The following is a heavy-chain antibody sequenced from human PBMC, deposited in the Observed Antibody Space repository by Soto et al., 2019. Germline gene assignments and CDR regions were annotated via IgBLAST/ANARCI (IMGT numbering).Heavy chain of an antibody. CDR3: ARDPGVRDYSMDV. CDR2: ISSSSSYI. D-gene: IGHD3-10*01. CDR1: GFTFSSYS. V-gene: IGHV3-21*01. J-gene: IGHJ6*03. Sequence: EVQLVESGGGLVKPGGSLRLSCAASGFTFSSYSMNWVRQAPGKGLEWVSSISSSSSYIYYADSVKGRFTISRDNAKNSLYLQMNSLRAEDTAVYYCARDPGVRDYSMDVWGKGTTVTVSS.